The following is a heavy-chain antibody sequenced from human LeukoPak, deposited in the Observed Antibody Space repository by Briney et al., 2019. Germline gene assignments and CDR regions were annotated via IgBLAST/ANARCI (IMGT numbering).Heavy chain of an antibody. Sequence: ASVKVSCKASGYTFTSYAMNWVRQAPGQGLEWMGWINTNTGNPTYAQGFTGRFVFSLDTSVSTAYLQISSLKAEDTAVYYCAREGCSSTSCYDGDNWFDPWGQGTLVTVSS. V-gene: IGHV7-4-1*02. CDR3: AREGCSSTSCYDGDNWFDP. D-gene: IGHD2-2*01. CDR1: GYTFTSYA. CDR2: INTNTGNP. J-gene: IGHJ5*02.